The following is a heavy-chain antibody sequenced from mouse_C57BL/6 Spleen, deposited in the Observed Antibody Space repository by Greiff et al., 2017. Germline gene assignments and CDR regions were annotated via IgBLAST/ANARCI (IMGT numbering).Heavy chain of an antibody. Sequence: QVQLQQSGAELARPGASVKMSCTASGYTFTSYTMHWVKQRPGQGLEWIGYINPSSGYTKYNQKFKDKATLTADKSSSTAYMQLSSLTSEDSAVYYCARSYGNYWYFDVWGTGTTVTVSS. CDR3: ARSYGNYWYFDV. J-gene: IGHJ1*03. D-gene: IGHD2-1*01. CDR1: GYTFTSYT. V-gene: IGHV1-4*01. CDR2: INPSSGYT.